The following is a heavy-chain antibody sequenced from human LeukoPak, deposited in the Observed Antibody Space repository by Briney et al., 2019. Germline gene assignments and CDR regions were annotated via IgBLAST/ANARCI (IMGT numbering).Heavy chain of an antibody. D-gene: IGHD2-2*01. CDR2: INHSGST. V-gene: IGHV4-34*01. J-gene: IGHJ4*02. CDR1: GGSFSGYY. CDR3: ARGPQVPAAFGY. Sequence: PSETLSLTCAVYGGSFSGYYWSWIRQPPGKGLEWIGEINHSGSTNYNPSLKSRVTISVDTSKNQFSLKLSSVTAADTAVYYCARGPQVPAAFGYWGQGTLVTVSS.